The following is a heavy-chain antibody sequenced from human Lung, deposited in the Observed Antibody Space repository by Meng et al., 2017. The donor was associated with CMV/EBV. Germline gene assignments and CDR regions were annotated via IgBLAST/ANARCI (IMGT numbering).Heavy chain of an antibody. CDR2: IRHKAAGYST. J-gene: IGHJ4*02. V-gene: IGHV3-72*01. CDR1: GFIFSDHR. Sequence: GGSLRLXCAASGFIFSDHRMDWIRQAPGKGLEWVARIRHKAAGYSTEYAASLSSRFTVSRDDSKNPVYLQMSSLRTEDKAVYHCTKDGCRYDLADYWCQGTLVTVSS. CDR3: TKDGCRYDLADY. D-gene: IGHD5-12*01.